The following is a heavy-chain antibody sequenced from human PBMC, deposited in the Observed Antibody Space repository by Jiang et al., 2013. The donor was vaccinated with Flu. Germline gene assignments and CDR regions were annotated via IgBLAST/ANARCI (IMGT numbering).Heavy chain of an antibody. Sequence: GPGLVKPSETLSLTCTVSGGSISSSSYYWGWIRQPPGKGLEWIGSIYYSGSTYYNPSLKSRVTISVDTSKNQFSLKLSSVTAADTAVYYCARSSGDPHHPFDYWGQGTLVTVSS. V-gene: IGHV4-39*01. CDR1: GGSISSSSYY. CDR2: IYYSGST. CDR3: ARSSGDPHHPFDY. J-gene: IGHJ4*02. D-gene: IGHD2-21*02.